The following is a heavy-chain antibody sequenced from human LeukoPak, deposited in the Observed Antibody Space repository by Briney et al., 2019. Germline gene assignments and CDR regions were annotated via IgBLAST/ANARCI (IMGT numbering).Heavy chain of an antibody. Sequence: GGSLRLSCAASGFTFSSYSMNWVRQAPGKGREWVSSISSSSSYIYYADSVKGRFTISRDNAKNSLYLQMNSLRAEDTAVYYCARGWFGELFPDYWGQGTLVTVSS. V-gene: IGHV3-21*01. CDR2: ISSSSSYI. D-gene: IGHD3-10*01. J-gene: IGHJ4*02. CDR1: GFTFSSYS. CDR3: ARGWFGELFPDY.